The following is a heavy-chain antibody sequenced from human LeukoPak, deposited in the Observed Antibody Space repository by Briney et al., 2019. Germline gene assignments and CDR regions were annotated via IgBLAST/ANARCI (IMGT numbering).Heavy chain of an antibody. J-gene: IGHJ4*02. CDR2: ISSSGDST. CDR1: GFTFSSYA. CDR3: VKDGMAVAGTAPLDY. V-gene: IGHV3-64D*09. Sequence: GGSLRLSCSASGFTFSSYAMHWVRQAPGKGLEYVSVISSSGDSTYYTDSVKGRFTISRDNSKNTLYLQMSSLRPEDAAVYYCVKDGMAVAGTAPLDYRGQGTLVTVSS. D-gene: IGHD6-19*01.